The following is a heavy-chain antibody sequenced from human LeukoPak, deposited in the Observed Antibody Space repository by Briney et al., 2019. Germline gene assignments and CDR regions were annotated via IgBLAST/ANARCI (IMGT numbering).Heavy chain of an antibody. J-gene: IGHJ4*02. V-gene: IGHV3-21*04. CDR3: ARGESGAFDF. CDR2: ITSSGSDI. D-gene: IGHD3-10*01. CDR1: GFTFNTYS. Sequence: GGSLRLSCAASGFTFNTYSMNWVRQAPGKGLEWVSSITSSGSDIYYADSLMGRFTISRDNAKNSLYLQMSSLRAEDTAVYYCARGESGAFDFWGQGTLVTVFS.